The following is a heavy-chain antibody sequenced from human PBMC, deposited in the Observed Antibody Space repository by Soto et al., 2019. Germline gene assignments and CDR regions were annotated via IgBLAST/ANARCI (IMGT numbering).Heavy chain of an antibody. CDR1: GYTFTSYA. V-gene: IGHV1-3*01. Sequence: ASVKVSCKASGYTFTSYAMHWVRQAPGQRLEWMGWINAGNGNTKYSQKFQGRVTITRDTSASTAYMELSSLRSEDTAVYYCARDKNYYDSSGYYLLYYFDYWGQGTLVTVSS. J-gene: IGHJ4*02. CDR2: INAGNGNT. CDR3: ARDKNYYDSSGYYLLYYFDY. D-gene: IGHD3-22*01.